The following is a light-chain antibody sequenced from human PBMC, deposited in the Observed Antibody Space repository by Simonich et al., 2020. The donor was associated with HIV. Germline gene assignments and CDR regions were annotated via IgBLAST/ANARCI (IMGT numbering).Light chain of an antibody. CDR2: QDI. CDR1: KLGDKY. Sequence: SYELTQPPSVSVSPGQTASITCSGDKLGDKYACWYQQKPGQSPVLVIYQDIKRPSGIPERFSGSNSGNTATLTISGTQAMDEADYYCQAWDSSTVVFGVGTKLTVL. CDR3: QAWDSSTVV. J-gene: IGLJ2*01. V-gene: IGLV3-1*01.